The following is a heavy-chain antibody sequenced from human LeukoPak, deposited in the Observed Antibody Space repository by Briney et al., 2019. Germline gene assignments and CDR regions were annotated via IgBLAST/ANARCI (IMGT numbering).Heavy chain of an antibody. D-gene: IGHD3-3*01. Sequence: PSETLSLTCAVYGGSFSSYYWGWIRQPPGKGLEWIGSIYYSGSTYYNPSLKSRVTISVDTSKNQFSLKLSSVTAADTAVYYCARVPDWSGYYYYYYYYMDVWGKGTTVTVSS. CDR1: GGSFSSYY. CDR2: IYYSGST. CDR3: ARVPDWSGYYYYYYYYMDV. V-gene: IGHV4-39*07. J-gene: IGHJ6*03.